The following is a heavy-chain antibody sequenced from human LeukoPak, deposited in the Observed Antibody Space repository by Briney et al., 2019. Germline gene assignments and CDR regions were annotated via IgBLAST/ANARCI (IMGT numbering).Heavy chain of an antibody. V-gene: IGHV4-34*01. Sequence: SETLSLTCGVYGGSFSGYVWSWIRQPPGKGLQWIGEINHSGSTTYNPSLKSQVTISLDTSMNQFSLKLTSVTAADTAVYYCAKTPVVTLSAFDIWGQGTLVTVSS. CDR3: AKTPVVTLSAFDI. CDR2: INHSGST. J-gene: IGHJ3*02. CDR1: GGSFSGYV. D-gene: IGHD3-22*01.